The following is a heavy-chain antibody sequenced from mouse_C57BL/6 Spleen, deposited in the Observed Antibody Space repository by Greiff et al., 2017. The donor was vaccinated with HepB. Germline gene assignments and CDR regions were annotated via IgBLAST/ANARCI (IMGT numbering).Heavy chain of an antibody. CDR3: ARSNYGYFDY. J-gene: IGHJ2*01. CDR1: GFTFSDYG. CDR2: ISSGSSTI. D-gene: IGHD2-5*01. Sequence: DVQLQESGGGLVKPGGSLKLSCAASGFTFSDYGMHWVRQAPEKGLEWVAYISSGSSTIYYADTVKGRCTISRDNAKNTLFLQMTSLRSEDTAMYYCARSNYGYFDYWGQGTTLTVSS. V-gene: IGHV5-17*01.